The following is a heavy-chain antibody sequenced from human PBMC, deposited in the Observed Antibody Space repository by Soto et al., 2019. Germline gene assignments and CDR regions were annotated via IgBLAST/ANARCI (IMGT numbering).Heavy chain of an antibody. J-gene: IGHJ3*02. CDR2: IYYSGST. D-gene: IGHD2-15*01. CDR3: ARGYCSGGSCQDAFDI. CDR1: GGSIGSYY. Sequence: SETLSLTCTVSGGSIGSYYWSWIRQPPGKGLEWIGYIYYSGSTNYNPSLKSRVTISVDTSKNQFSLKLSSVTAADTAVYYCARGYCSGGSCQDAFDIWGQGTMVTVSS. V-gene: IGHV4-59*01.